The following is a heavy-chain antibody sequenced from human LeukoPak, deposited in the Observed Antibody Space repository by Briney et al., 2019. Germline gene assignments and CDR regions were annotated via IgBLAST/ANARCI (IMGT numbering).Heavy chain of an antibody. CDR3: ARDPGYGSFDY. Sequence: GGSLRLSCAVSGFTFSNYWVTWVRQSPGRGLEFVANINQDGSVKNYVDSVKGRFTISRDNAKSSLFLQMSSLRVDDTAIYYCARDPGYGSFDYWGQGTLVTVSS. J-gene: IGHJ4*02. CDR2: INQDGSVK. V-gene: IGHV3-7*01. CDR1: GFTFSNYW. D-gene: IGHD2-15*01.